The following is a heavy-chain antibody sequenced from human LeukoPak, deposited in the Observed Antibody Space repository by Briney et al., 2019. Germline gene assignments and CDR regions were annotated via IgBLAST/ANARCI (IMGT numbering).Heavy chain of an antibody. D-gene: IGHD2-2*01. CDR2: CSRSSRTI. CDR3: ARAAGYYAPFAN. J-gene: IGHJ4*02. Sequence: PGGSLRLSCAASGFTFGAYNMYWVRQAPAKGLQWISYCSRSSRTIYYADSVKGRFTISRDDATNALYLQMNSLRDEDSAVYYCARAAGYYAPFANWGQGTLVTVSS. CDR1: GFTFGAYN. V-gene: IGHV3-48*02.